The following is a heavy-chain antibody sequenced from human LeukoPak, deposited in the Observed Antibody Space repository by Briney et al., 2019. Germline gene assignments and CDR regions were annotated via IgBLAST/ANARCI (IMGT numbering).Heavy chain of an antibody. V-gene: IGHV4-30-4*08. CDR2: IYYSGST. CDR3: ARTTTVIRWFDP. D-gene: IGHD4-11*01. CDR1: GGYISTSNYY. Sequence: SETLSLTCTVSGGYISTSNYYWGWIRQPPGKGLEWIGYIYYSGSTYYNPSLKSRVTISVDTSKNQFSLKLSSVTAADTAAYYCARTTTVIRWFDPWGQGTLVTVSP. J-gene: IGHJ5*02.